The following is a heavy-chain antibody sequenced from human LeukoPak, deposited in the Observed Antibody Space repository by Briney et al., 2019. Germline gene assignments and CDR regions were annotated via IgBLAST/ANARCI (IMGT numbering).Heavy chain of an antibody. V-gene: IGHV3-48*01. Sequence: GGSLRLSCTASGFVFSDYSMNWVRQAPGKGLEWLSYISRDSGTIYYADSVKGRFTISRGNARNSLFLQMSRLRAEDTAVYYCASLPGAVAVDYWGQGTLVTVSS. CDR2: ISRDSGTI. CDR1: GFVFSDYS. D-gene: IGHD6-19*01. CDR3: ASLPGAVAVDY. J-gene: IGHJ4*02.